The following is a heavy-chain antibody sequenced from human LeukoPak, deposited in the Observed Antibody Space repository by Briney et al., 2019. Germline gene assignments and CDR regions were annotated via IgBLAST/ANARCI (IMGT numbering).Heavy chain of an antibody. D-gene: IGHD6-19*01. CDR3: ARDASPWLVSFIWFDP. J-gene: IGHJ5*02. CDR2: ISAYNGNT. Sequence: GASVKVSCKASGYTFTSYGISWVRQAPGQGLEWMGWISAYNGNTNYAQKLQGRVTMTTDTPTSTAYMELRSLRSDDTAVYYCARDASPWLVSFIWFDPWGQGTLVTVSS. CDR1: GYTFTSYG. V-gene: IGHV1-18*04.